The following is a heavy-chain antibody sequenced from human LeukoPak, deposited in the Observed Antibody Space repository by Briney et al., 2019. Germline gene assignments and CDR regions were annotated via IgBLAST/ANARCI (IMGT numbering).Heavy chain of an antibody. D-gene: IGHD6-19*01. CDR2: IKQDGSEK. CDR3: VRVAYTSDWHFDY. CDR1: GFTFSTYW. V-gene: IGHV3-7*03. J-gene: IGHJ4*02. Sequence: GGSLRLSCAASGFTFSTYWMDWVRQAPGKGLECVANIKQDGSEKYYVDSVKGRFTISRDNANNSMYLQMNSLRAEDTAVYHCVRVAYTSDWHFDYWGQGTLVTVSS.